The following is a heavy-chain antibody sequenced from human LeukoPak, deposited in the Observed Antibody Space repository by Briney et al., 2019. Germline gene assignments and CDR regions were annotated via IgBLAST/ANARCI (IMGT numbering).Heavy chain of an antibody. CDR1: GFTFSSHL. Sequence: GGSLRLSCAASGFTFSSHLMHCVRQSQGRGLVWVSSVKSDGTATNYADSVKGRFTISRDNAKNTLYLQMNSRRVEDTAVYYCVRKFATGDWGQGTLVTVSS. D-gene: IGHD1-14*01. CDR3: VRKFATGD. J-gene: IGHJ4*02. V-gene: IGHV3-74*01. CDR2: VKSDGTAT.